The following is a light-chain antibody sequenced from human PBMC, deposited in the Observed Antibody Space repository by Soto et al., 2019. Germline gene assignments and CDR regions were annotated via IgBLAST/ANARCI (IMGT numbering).Light chain of an antibody. Sequence: DIQMTQSPSTLSASVGYRVTVTCRASQTIGSWLAWYQQKPGRAPKLLIFDASSLESGVPSRFSGSGYGTEFTLTISGLQPEDSATYYCQQYERYSTFGQGTKVDIK. CDR3: QQYERYST. CDR1: QTIGSW. CDR2: DAS. J-gene: IGKJ1*01. V-gene: IGKV1-5*01.